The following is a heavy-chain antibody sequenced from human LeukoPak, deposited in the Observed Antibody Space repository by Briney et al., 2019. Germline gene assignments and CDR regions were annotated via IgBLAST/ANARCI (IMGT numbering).Heavy chain of an antibody. J-gene: IGHJ4*02. CDR2: IYYSGST. CDR1: GGSISSYY. CDR3: ANIAAAGTLGTWDY. V-gene: IGHV4-59*01. Sequence: SETLSLTCTVSGGSISSYYWSWIRQPPGKGLEWIGYIYYSGSTNYNPSLKSRVTISVDTSKNQFSLKLSSVTAADTAVYYCANIAAAGTLGTWDYWGQGTLVTVSS. D-gene: IGHD6-13*01.